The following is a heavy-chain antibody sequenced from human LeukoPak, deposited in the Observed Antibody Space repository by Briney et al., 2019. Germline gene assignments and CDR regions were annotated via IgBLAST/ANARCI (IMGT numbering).Heavy chain of an antibody. V-gene: IGHV1-46*01. CDR3: AQITHGYCSSTSCYTFDY. J-gene: IGHJ4*02. CDR1: GYTFTSYY. D-gene: IGHD2-2*02. Sequence: ASVKVSCKASGYTFTSYYMHWVRQAPGQGLEWMGIINPSGGSTSYAQKFQGRVTITADKSTSTAYMELSSLRSEDTAVYYCAQITHGYCSSTSCYTFDYWGQGTLVTVX. CDR2: INPSGGST.